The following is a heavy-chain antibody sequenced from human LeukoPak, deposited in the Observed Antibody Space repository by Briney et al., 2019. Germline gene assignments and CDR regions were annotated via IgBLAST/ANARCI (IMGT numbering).Heavy chain of an antibody. CDR3: ARDENRVVRAYYYYGMDV. J-gene: IGHJ6*02. CDR2: IIPILGIA. D-gene: IGHD3-10*01. Sequence: SVKVSCKASGGTFSSYAISWVRQAPGQGLEWMGRIIPILGIANYAQKFQGRVTITADKSTSTAYMELSSLRSEDTAVYYCARDENRVVRAYYYYGMDVWGQGTTVTVSS. V-gene: IGHV1-69*04. CDR1: GGTFSSYA.